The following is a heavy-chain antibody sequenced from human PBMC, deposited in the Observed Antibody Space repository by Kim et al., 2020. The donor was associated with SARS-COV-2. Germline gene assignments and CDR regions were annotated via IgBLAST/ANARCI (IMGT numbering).Heavy chain of an antibody. Sequence: SETLSLTCTVSGGSISSGGYYWSWIRQHPGKGLEWIGYIYYSGSTYYNPSLKSRVTISVDTSKNQFSLKLSSVTAADTAVYYCARVAADGWFDPWGQGTLVTVSS. V-gene: IGHV4-31*03. CDR1: GGSISSGGYY. J-gene: IGHJ5*02. CDR2: IYYSGST. CDR3: ARVAADGWFDP.